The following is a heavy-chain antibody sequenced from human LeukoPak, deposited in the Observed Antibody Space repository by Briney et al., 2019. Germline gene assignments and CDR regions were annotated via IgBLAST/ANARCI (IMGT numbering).Heavy chain of an antibody. J-gene: IGHJ4*02. CDR2: ISGSGGST. CDR1: GFTFSSYA. V-gene: IGHV3-23*01. Sequence: GGSLRLSCAASGFTFSSYAMSWVRQAPGKGLEWVSAISGSGGSTYYADSVKGRFTISRDNSKNTLYLQMNNLRAEDTAVYYCAKDQNPGYSYGLGGFDYWGQGTLVTVSS. D-gene: IGHD5-18*01. CDR3: AKDQNPGYSYGLGGFDY.